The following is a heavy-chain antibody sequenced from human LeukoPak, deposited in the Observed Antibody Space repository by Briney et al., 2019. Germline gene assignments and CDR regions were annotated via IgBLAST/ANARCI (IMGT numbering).Heavy chain of an antibody. V-gene: IGHV4-39*01. D-gene: IGHD2-15*01. CDR2: IYYSGST. Sequence: PSETLSLTCTVPGGSISSSSYYWGWIRQPPGKGLEWIGSIYYSGSTYYNPSHKSRVTISVDKSKNQFSLKLSSVTAADTAVYYCARKEDKEFDYWGQGTLVTVSS. J-gene: IGHJ4*02. CDR3: ARKEDKEFDY. CDR1: GGSISSSSYY.